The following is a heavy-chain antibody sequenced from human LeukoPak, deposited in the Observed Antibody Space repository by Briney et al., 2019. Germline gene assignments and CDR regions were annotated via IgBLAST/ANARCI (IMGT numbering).Heavy chain of an antibody. J-gene: IGHJ3*02. Sequence: GGSLRLSCAASGFTFSNTWMSWVRQAPGKGLEWVGRIKSDGGTTDYAAPVKGRFTISRDDSKNTLYLQMNSLKIEDRAVYYCTTNDAFDIWGQGTMVTVSS. CDR1: GFTFSNTW. V-gene: IGHV3-15*01. CDR3: TTNDAFDI. CDR2: IKSDGGTT.